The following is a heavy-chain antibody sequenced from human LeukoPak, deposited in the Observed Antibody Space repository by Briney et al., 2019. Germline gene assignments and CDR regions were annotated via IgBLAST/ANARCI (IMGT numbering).Heavy chain of an antibody. CDR3: ARVRGAERYFDY. V-gene: IGHV3-33*01. D-gene: IGHD1-1*01. CDR1: GFTFRSYG. J-gene: IGHJ4*02. CDR2: IWYDGSNK. Sequence: PGMSLRLSCAASGFTFRSYGMHWVRQAPGQGLEWVAVIWYDGSNKYYADSVKGRFTISRDNAKNSLYLQMNSLRAEDTAVYYCARVRGAERYFDYWGQGTLVTVSS.